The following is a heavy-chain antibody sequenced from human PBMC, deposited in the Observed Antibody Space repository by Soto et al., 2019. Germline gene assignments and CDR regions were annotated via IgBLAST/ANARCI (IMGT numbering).Heavy chain of an antibody. V-gene: IGHV5-10-1*01. D-gene: IGHD2-15*01. CDR3: AKDMNALYCSGGSCYSGVVGYYYGMDV. Sequence: PGESLKISCKGSGYSFTSYWISWVRQMPGKGLEWMGRIDPSDSYTNYSPSFQGHVTISADKSISTAYLQWSSLKASDTAMYYCAKDMNALYCSGGSCYSGVVGYYYGMDVWGQGTTVTVSS. J-gene: IGHJ6*02. CDR2: IDPSDSYT. CDR1: GYSFTSYW.